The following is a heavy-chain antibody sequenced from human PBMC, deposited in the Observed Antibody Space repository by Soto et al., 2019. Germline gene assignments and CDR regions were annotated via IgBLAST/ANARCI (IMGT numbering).Heavy chain of an antibody. CDR1: GGSISSGGYS. Sequence: QLQLQESGSGLVKPSQTLSLTCAVSGGSISSGGYSWSWIRQPPGKGLEWIGYIYHSGSTYYNPSIKSRVTISVDRSKNQFSLKLSSVTAADTAVYYCARGQGGDYYDSSGYRFDSWGQGTLVTVSS. J-gene: IGHJ4*02. CDR2: IYHSGST. V-gene: IGHV4-30-2*01. CDR3: ARGQGGDYYDSSGYRFDS. D-gene: IGHD3-22*01.